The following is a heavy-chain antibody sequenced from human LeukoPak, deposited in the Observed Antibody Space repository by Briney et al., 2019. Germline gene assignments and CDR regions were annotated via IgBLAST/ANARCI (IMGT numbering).Heavy chain of an antibody. CDR3: ARDGYYYYYGMGV. V-gene: IGHV4-30-2*01. J-gene: IGHJ6*02. CDR1: GGSISSGGYS. CDR2: IYHSGST. Sequence: PSQTLSLTCAVSGGSISSGGYSWSWIRQPPGKGLEWIGYIYHSGSTNYNPSLKSRVTISVDTSKNQFSLKLSSVTAADTAVYYCARDGYYYYYGMGVWGQGTTVTVSS.